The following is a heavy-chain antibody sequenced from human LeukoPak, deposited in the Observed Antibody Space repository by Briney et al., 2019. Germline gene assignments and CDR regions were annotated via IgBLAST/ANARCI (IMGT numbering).Heavy chain of an antibody. V-gene: IGHV3-48*03. CDR3: ARYNWNYFDY. Sequence: GGSLRLSCAASGXTFSSYEMNWVRQAPGKGLEWVSYISSSGSTTYYADSVKGRFTISRDNAKNSLYLQMNSLRAEDTAVYYCARYNWNYFDYWGQGTLVTVSS. D-gene: IGHD1-20*01. CDR2: ISSSGSTT. J-gene: IGHJ4*02. CDR1: GXTFSSYE.